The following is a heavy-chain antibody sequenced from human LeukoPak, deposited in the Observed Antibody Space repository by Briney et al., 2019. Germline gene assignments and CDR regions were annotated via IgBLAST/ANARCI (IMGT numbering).Heavy chain of an antibody. V-gene: IGHV1-18*01. CDR3: ASLAGAAGTGSLDY. J-gene: IGHJ4*02. D-gene: IGHD6-13*01. CDR1: GYTFTSYG. Sequence: ASVKVSCKASGYTFTSYGISWVRQAPGQGLEWMGWISAYNGNTSYAQKFQGRVTMTRDTSTSTVYMELSSLRSEDTAVYYCASLAGAAGTGSLDYWGQGTLVTVSS. CDR2: ISAYNGNT.